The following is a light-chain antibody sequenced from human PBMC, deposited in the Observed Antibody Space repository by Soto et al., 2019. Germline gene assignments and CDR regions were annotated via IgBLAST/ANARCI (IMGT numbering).Light chain of an antibody. CDR3: LQDYSYPNT. Sequence: DIQMTQSPSSLTASGGDRAPITCRASRDVRNELGCYQQKSGEAPRRMIFDASPLHRGVPPRFRGSRSGTEFTLTITDLQPEDFATYYCLQDYSYPNTFGQGTKLEI. CDR1: RDVRNE. J-gene: IGKJ2*01. V-gene: IGKV1-17*02. CDR2: DAS.